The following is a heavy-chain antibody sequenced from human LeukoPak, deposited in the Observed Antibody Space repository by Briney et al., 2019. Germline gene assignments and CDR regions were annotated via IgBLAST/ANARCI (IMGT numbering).Heavy chain of an antibody. J-gene: IGHJ6*02. V-gene: IGHV3-64D*09. Sequence: GGSLRLSCSASGFTFSSYAMHWVRQAPGKGLEYVSAISSNGGSTYYADSVKGRFTISRDNSKNTLYLQMSSLRAEDTAVYYCVKDYYDSSGSYSMLSKYYYYGMDVWGQGPTVTVSS. CDR2: ISSNGGST. D-gene: IGHD3-22*01. CDR1: GFTFSSYA. CDR3: VKDYYDSSGSYSMLSKYYYYGMDV.